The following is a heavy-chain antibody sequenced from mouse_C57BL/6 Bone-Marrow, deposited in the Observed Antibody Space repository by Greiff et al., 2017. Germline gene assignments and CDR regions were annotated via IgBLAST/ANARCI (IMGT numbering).Heavy chain of an antibody. CDR1: CYPFTSYW. CDR2: IVPSGSYH. J-gene: IGHJ2*01. D-gene: IGHD2-2*01. V-gene: IGHV1-69*01. CDR3: ARGEGYPLDY. Sequence: VQLQHPWAELVLPGDSVKLSFKAYCYPFTSYWMHCVQQSPGQGLESIGDIVPSGSYHNYNQKFKGKSTLTGDKSSSTAYMQLSSLTSEDSAVYYCARGEGYPLDYWGQGTTLTVSS.